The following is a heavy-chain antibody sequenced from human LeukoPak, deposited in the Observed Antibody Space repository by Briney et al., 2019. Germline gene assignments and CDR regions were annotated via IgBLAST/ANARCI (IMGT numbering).Heavy chain of an antibody. J-gene: IGHJ3*02. D-gene: IGHD2-15*01. CDR1: GYNFISYD. CDR2: MNPNSGHT. V-gene: IGHV1-8*01. Sequence: ASVKVSCKASGYNFISYDINWVRQATGQGPEWMGWMNPNSGHTAYAQRFQGRVTMTRDSAIRTAYMELSGLRSEDTAVYYCARGLSKVVKSFHIWGQGTKVSVSS. CDR3: ARGLSKVVKSFHI.